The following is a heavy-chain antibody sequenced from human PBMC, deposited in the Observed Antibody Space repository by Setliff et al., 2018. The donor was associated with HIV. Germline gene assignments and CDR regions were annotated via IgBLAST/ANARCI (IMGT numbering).Heavy chain of an antibody. Sequence: GGSLRLSCAASGFTFSDYYMSWIRQAPGKGLEWVSSISSTGTYIYYADSMKGRFTISRDNAKSSLYLQMNSLRADDTSVYYCARIQNHVWDYWGQGTLVTVSS. J-gene: IGHJ4*02. D-gene: IGHD5-18*01. V-gene: IGHV3-11*04. CDR3: ARIQNHVWDY. CDR2: ISSTGTYI. CDR1: GFTFSDYY.